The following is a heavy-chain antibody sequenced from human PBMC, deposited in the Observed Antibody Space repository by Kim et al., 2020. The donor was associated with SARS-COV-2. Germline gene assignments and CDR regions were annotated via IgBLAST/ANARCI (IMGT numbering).Heavy chain of an antibody. V-gene: IGHV4-59*13. CDR3: ARDVGNWNDTT. D-gene: IGHD1-20*01. CDR2: IYYSGST. J-gene: IGHJ4*02. CDR1: GGSISSYY. Sequence: SETLSLTCTVSGGSISSYYWSWIRQPPGKGLEWIGYIYYSGSTNYNPSLKSRVTMSVDTSKNQFSLKLSSVTAADTAVYYCARDVGNWNDTTWGQGTLVTVSS.